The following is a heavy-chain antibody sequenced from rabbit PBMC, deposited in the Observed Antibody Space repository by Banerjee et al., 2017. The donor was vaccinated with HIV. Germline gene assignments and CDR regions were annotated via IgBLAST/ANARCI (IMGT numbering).Heavy chain of an antibody. Sequence: QEQLEESGGDLVKPEGSLTLTCTASGFSFSNKCVMCWVRQAPGKGLEWIGCINTGSRNAYYASWVISRFTISKTSSTTVALHMTSLTAADTATYFCARDRGDWGYYFTLWGQGTLVTVS. CDR2: INTGSRNA. CDR3: ARDRGDWGYYFTL. J-gene: IGHJ4*01. CDR1: GFSFSNKCV. D-gene: IGHD4-1*01. V-gene: IGHV1S45*01.